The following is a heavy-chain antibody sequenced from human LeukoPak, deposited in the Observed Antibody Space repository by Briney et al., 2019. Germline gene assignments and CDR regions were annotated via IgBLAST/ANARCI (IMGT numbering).Heavy chain of an antibody. J-gene: IGHJ3*02. CDR1: GYTLTSYD. Sequence: GASVRVSCKASGYTLTSYDINWVRQATGQGLEWMGWMNPNSGRTGYAQNFQGRITITRNTSISTAYMELSSLRSEDTAVYYCARDGRTSVDAFDIWGQGTMVTVSS. D-gene: IGHD2-15*01. CDR2: MNPNSGRT. CDR3: ARDGRTSVDAFDI. V-gene: IGHV1-8*01.